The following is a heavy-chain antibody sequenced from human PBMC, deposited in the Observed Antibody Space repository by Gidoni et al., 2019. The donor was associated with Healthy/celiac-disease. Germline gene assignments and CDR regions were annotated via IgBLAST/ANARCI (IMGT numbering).Heavy chain of an antibody. V-gene: IGHV4-31*03. D-gene: IGHD4-17*01. Sequence: QVRLQESGPGLVKPSQTLSLTCTVSGGSISSGGYYWSWIRQHPGKGLEWIGYIYYSGSTYYNPSLKSRVTISVDTSKNQFSLKLSSVTAADTAVYYCARLHDYGDYAWFDPWGQGTLVTVSS. CDR1: GGSISSGGYY. J-gene: IGHJ5*02. CDR3: ARLHDYGDYAWFDP. CDR2: IYYSGST.